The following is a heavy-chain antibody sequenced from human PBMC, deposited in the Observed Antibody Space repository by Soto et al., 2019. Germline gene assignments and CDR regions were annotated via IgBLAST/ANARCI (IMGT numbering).Heavy chain of an antibody. Sequence: QVQLVQSGAEVKKPGSSVKVSCKASGGTFSSYAISWVRQAPGQGLEWMGGIIPIFGTANYAQKFQGRVTITADKSTSTAYMELSSLRSEDTAVYYCARVEYSSSGGNYYGMDVWGQGTTVTVSS. J-gene: IGHJ6*02. CDR3: ARVEYSSSGGNYYGMDV. D-gene: IGHD6-6*01. CDR2: IIPIFGTA. CDR1: GGTFSSYA. V-gene: IGHV1-69*06.